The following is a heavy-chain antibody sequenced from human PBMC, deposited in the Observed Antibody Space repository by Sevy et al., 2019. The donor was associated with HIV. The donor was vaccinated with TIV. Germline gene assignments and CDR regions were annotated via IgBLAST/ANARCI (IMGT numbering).Heavy chain of an antibody. CDR1: GFPFNDHA. CDR2: ISWNSRNI. D-gene: IGHD2-21*02. Sequence: GGSLRLSCAASGFPFNDHAMHWVRQVPGKGLEWVSGISWNSRNIGYAASVKGRFTISCDNARNFVYLEMNSLRPEDTAFYYCAKVINRGCDVGNCYSYYYYYFGLDVWGQGTTVTVS. J-gene: IGHJ6*02. V-gene: IGHV3-9*01. CDR3: AKVINRGCDVGNCYSYYYYYFGLDV.